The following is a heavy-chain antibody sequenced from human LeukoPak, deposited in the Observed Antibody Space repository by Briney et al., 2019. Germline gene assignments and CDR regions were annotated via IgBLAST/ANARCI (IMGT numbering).Heavy chain of an antibody. D-gene: IGHD3-22*01. CDR3: ARGYYYNNDGYYSGLDY. CDR2: IYHTGST. J-gene: IGHJ4*02. V-gene: IGHV4-59*01. Sequence: PSETLSLTCTVSGGSKSSCYWSWIRQPPGKGLEWIGHIYHTGSTAYNPSLKSRVTISVDTSKNQFSLKLGSVTAADTAVYYCARGYYYNNDGYYSGLDYWGQGTLVTVSS. CDR1: GGSKSSCY.